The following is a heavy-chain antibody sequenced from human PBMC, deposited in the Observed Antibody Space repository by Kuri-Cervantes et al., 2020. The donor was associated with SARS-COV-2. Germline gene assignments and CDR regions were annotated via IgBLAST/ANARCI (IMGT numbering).Heavy chain of an antibody. CDR3: ARAKSPNAALVPADY. J-gene: IGHJ4*02. D-gene: IGHD5-18*01. CDR2: IYSGGNT. CDR1: GFAVRNTY. Sequence: GESLKISCAASGFAVRNTYMALDRQAPGKGLECVSVIYSGGNTYYADSVKGRFTISRDSSKNTLYLQMNSLRAEDTAVYYCARAKSPNAALVPADYWGQGTLVTVSS. V-gene: IGHV3-53*01.